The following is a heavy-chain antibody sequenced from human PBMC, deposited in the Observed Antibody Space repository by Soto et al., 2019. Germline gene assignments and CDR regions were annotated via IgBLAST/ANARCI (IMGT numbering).Heavy chain of an antibody. CDR2: INHSGST. CDR3: ARDPGYSYGNT. V-gene: IGHV4-34*01. D-gene: IGHD5-18*01. Sequence: SETLSLTCAVYGGSFSGYYWSWIRQPPGKGLEWIGEINHSGSTNYNPSLKSRVTISVDTAKNQFSLKLSSVTAADTAVYYCARDPGYSYGNTWGQGTLVTVSS. CDR1: GGSFSGYY. J-gene: IGHJ5*02.